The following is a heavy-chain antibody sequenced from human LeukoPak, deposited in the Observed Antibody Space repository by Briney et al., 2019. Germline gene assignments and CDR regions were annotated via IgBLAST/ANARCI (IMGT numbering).Heavy chain of an antibody. CDR2: IIPIFGTA. D-gene: IGHD2-15*01. V-gene: IGHV1-69*05. CDR3: ARDRPRWPFDP. CDR1: GGTFSSYA. Sequence: ASVKVSCKASGGTFSSYAISWVRQAPGQGLEWMGRIIPIFGTANYAQKFQGRVTITTDESPSTAYMELSSLRPEDTALYYFARDRPRWPFDPWGQGTLVTVSS. J-gene: IGHJ5*02.